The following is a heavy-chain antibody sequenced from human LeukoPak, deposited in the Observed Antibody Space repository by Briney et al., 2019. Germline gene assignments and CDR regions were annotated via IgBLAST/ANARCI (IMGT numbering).Heavy chain of an antibody. CDR2: ISAYNGNT. Sequence: ASVKVSCKASGYTFTSYGTSWVRQAPGQGLEWMGWISAYNGNTNYAQKLQGRVTMTTDTSTSTAYMELRSLRSDDTAVYYCARFFEKTDTAMGTPLDYWGQGTLVTVSS. J-gene: IGHJ4*02. V-gene: IGHV1-18*04. CDR1: GYTFTSYG. D-gene: IGHD5-18*01. CDR3: ARFFEKTDTAMGTPLDY.